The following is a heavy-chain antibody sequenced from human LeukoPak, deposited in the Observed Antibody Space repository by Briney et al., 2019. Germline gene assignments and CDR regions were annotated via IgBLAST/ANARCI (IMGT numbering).Heavy chain of an antibody. D-gene: IGHD3-3*01. V-gene: IGHV1-69*13. CDR3: ARDSVGRFLEWPHSDYYYYMDV. J-gene: IGHJ6*03. Sequence: SSVKVSCKASGGTFSSYAISWVRQAPGQGLEWMGGSIPIFGTANYAQKFQGRVTITAGESTSTAYMELSSLRSEDTAVYSCARDSVGRFLEWPHSDYYYYMDVWGKGTTVTVSS. CDR1: GGTFSSYA. CDR2: SIPIFGTA.